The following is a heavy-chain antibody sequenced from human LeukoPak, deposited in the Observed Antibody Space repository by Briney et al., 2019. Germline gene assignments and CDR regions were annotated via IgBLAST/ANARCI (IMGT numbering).Heavy chain of an antibody. CDR2: ISYDGSNK. CDR3: ARGADY. Sequence: GGSLRLSCAASGFTFSNYGMHWVRQAPGKGLEWVAVISYDGSNKYYADSVKGRFTISRDNSKNTLYLQMNSLRAEDTAVYYCARGADYWGQGTLVTVSS. V-gene: IGHV3-30*03. J-gene: IGHJ4*02. CDR1: GFTFSNYG.